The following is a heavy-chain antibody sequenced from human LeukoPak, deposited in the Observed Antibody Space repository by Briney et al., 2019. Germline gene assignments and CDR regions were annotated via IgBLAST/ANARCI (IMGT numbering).Heavy chain of an antibody. CDR2: ITTGVSTT. V-gene: IGHV3-74*03. CDR3: ARGYYGDPVASDY. D-gene: IGHD3-10*01. Sequence: GGTLRLSCAASGFTFTSYNMHWVRQVSGKGLVWVSRITTGVSTTMYADSVKGRFTISRDNAENTVHLQMSSLRAEDTAIYYCARGYYGDPVASDYWGQGTLVTVSS. J-gene: IGHJ4*02. CDR1: GFTFTSYN.